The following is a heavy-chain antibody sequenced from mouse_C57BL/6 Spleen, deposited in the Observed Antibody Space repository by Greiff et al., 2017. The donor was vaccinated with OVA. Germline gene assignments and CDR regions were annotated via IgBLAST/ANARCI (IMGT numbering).Heavy chain of an antibody. Sequence: QVQLKQSGPGLVQPSQSLSITCTVSGFSLTSYGVHWVRQPPGKGLEWLGVIWSGGSADYNAAFISRLSISKDNSKSQVFFKMNTLQADDTAIYYCAKPLRRGYFDVWGTGTTVTVSS. J-gene: IGHJ1*03. V-gene: IGHV2-4*01. CDR2: IWSGGSA. CDR1: GFSLTSYG. CDR3: AKPLRRGYFDV.